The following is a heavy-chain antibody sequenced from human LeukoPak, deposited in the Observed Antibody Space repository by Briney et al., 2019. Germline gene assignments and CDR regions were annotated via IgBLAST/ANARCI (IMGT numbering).Heavy chain of an antibody. CDR1: GYTFSSFG. V-gene: IGHV1-46*01. J-gene: IGHJ4*02. CDR2: INPSGGST. Sequence: GASVKVSCKASGYTFSSFGISWVRQAPGQGLEWMGIINPSGGSTSYAQKFQGRVTMTRDTSTSTVYMELSSLRSEDTAVYYCARDDSGSGSFDYWGQGTLVTVSS. D-gene: IGHD3-10*01. CDR3: ARDDSGSGSFDY.